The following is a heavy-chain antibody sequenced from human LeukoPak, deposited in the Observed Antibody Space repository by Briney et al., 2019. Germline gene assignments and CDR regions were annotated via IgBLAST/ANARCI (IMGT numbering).Heavy chain of an antibody. V-gene: IGHV4-39*01. J-gene: IGHJ3*02. D-gene: IGHD3-10*01. CDR3: ARQTLNPYYFGSGSYYGI. Sequence: SETLSLTCTVSGGSISSSGYYWGWIRQPPGKGLEWIGSIYYSGSTNYNPSLKSRVTISVDTSKNQFSLKLSSVTAADTAVYYCARQTLNPYYFGSGSYYGIWGQGTMVTVSS. CDR2: IYYSGST. CDR1: GGSISSSGYY.